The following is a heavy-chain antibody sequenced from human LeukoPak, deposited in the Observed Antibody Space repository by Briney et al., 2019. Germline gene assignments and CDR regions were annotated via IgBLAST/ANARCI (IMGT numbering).Heavy chain of an antibody. CDR2: IYYSGST. J-gene: IGHJ4*02. V-gene: IGHV4-39*07. CDR1: GGSISSSSYY. D-gene: IGHD6-6*01. Sequence: SETLSLTCTVSGGSISSSSYYWGWIRQPPGKGLEWIGSIYYSGSTNYNPSLKSRVTISLDTSKNQFSLKLSSVTAADTAVYYCARRRNVAAPFDYWGQGTLVTVSS. CDR3: ARRRNVAAPFDY.